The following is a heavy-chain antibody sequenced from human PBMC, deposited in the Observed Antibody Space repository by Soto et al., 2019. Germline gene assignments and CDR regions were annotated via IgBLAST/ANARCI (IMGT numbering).Heavy chain of an antibody. D-gene: IGHD6-13*01. CDR1: GYTFTSYG. CDR2: ISAYNGNT. Sequence: ASVKVSCKASGYTFTSYGISWVRQAPGQGLEWMGWISAYNGNTNYAQKLQGRVTMTTDTSTSTAYMELRSLRSDDTAVYYCARGLRTIAADGTKYYYGMDVWGQGTTVTVSS. CDR3: ARGLRTIAADGTKYYYGMDV. V-gene: IGHV1-18*04. J-gene: IGHJ6*02.